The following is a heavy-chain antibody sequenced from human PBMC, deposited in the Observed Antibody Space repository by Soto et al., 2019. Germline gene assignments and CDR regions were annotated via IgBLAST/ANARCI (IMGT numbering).Heavy chain of an antibody. Sequence: EVQLVESGGGLVKPGGSLRLSCAASGFTFSSYSMNWVRQAPGKGLEWVSSISSSSSYIYYADSVKGRFTISRDNAKNSLYLQMNSLRAEDTAVYYCATSGPTVTTLDAFDIWGQGTMVTVSS. CDR2: ISSSSSYI. V-gene: IGHV3-21*01. CDR1: GFTFSSYS. J-gene: IGHJ3*02. CDR3: ATSGPTVTTLDAFDI. D-gene: IGHD4-17*01.